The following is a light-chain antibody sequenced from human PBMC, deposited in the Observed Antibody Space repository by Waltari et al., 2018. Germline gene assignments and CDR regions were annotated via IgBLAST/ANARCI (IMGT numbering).Light chain of an antibody. V-gene: IGKV4-1*01. CDR3: HQYCSMPYT. CDR2: GAS. CDR1: QSVSYSSDNKNC. J-gene: IGKJ2*01. Sequence: DIVMTQSPDSLPVSLGERATFNCKSSQSVSYSSDNKNCLAWYQQKPGQPPKLLIYGASTRESGVPDRFSGSGSGTEFSLTISSLQAEDVAVYYCHQYCSMPYTFGQGTKLEIK.